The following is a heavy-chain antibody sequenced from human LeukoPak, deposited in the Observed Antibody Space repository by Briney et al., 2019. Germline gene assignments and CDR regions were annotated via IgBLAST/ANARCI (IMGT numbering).Heavy chain of an antibody. J-gene: IGHJ4*02. Sequence: ASVKVSCKASGGTFSSYAISWVRQAPGQGLEWMGRIIPILGIANYAQKFQGRVTITADKSTSTAYMELSSLRSEDTAVYYCARGRVGASLFDYWGQGTLVTVSS. CDR2: IIPILGIA. CDR1: GGTFSSYA. CDR3: ARGRVGASLFDY. V-gene: IGHV1-69*04. D-gene: IGHD1-26*01.